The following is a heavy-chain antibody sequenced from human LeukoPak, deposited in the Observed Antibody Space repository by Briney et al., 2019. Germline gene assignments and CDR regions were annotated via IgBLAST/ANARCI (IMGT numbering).Heavy chain of an antibody. CDR3: ARPDASSGYNFDY. D-gene: IGHD3-22*01. Sequence: GESLKFSCKGSGYTFTTYWIGWVRQVPGKGLEWMGVIYPTDSDARYSPSFQGQVTISVDKSISTAYLQWSSLKASDTAMYYCARPDASSGYNFDYWGQGTLVTVSS. V-gene: IGHV5-51*01. CDR1: GYTFTTYW. J-gene: IGHJ4*02. CDR2: IYPTDSDA.